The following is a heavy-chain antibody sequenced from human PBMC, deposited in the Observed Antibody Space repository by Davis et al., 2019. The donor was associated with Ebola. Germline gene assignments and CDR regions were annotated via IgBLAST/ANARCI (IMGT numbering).Heavy chain of an antibody. J-gene: IGHJ2*01. CDR2: LSPGGRKQ. CDR1: GFSLSDFA. CDR3: AKGDAAGQASV. D-gene: IGHD6-25*01. Sequence: GGSLRLSCAASGFSLSDFAMHWVRQLPGTGLEWVAILSPGGRKQFYIDSVKGRFTVSGDESKNTMFLQMNYLRPEDTGLYYCAKGDAAGQASVWGRGALVTVSS. V-gene: IGHV3-30*04.